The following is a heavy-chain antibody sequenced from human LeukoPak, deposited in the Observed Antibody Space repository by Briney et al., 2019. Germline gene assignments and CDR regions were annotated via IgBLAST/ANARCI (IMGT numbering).Heavy chain of an antibody. V-gene: IGHV3-30*03. Sequence: PGGSLRLSCAASGFPFSSYGMHWVRQAPGKGLEWVAAISNDGNNKFYADSVKGRFTISRDNPKNTMNLQMNSLRAEDTAVYYCARDTRERWLQFRTDFDYWGQGTLVTVSS. CDR3: ARDTRERWLQFRTDFDY. J-gene: IGHJ4*02. CDR1: GFPFSSYG. CDR2: ISNDGNNK. D-gene: IGHD5-24*01.